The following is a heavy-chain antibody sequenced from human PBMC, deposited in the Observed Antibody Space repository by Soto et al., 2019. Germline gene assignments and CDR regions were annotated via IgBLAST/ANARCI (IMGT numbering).Heavy chain of an antibody. V-gene: IGHV3-33*01. J-gene: IGHJ4*02. Sequence: SLRLSCAASGFTFSSYGMDWVRQAPGKGLEWVAVIWYDGSNKYYADSVKGRFTISRDNSKNTLYLQMNSLRAEDTAVYYCARDRIAVAGPFDYWGQGTLVTVSS. CDR1: GFTFSSYG. CDR2: IWYDGSNK. CDR3: ARDRIAVAGPFDY. D-gene: IGHD6-19*01.